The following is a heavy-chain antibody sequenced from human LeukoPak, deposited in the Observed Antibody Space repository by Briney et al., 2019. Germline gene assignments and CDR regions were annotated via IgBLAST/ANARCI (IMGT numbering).Heavy chain of an antibody. Sequence: GGSLRLSCAASGFTFSSYGMHWVRQAPGKGLEWVAVISYDGSNKYYADSVKGRYTISRDNSKNTLYLQMNSLRAEDTAVYYCAKGYCTGGVCYAPFDYWGQGTLVTVSS. J-gene: IGHJ4*02. D-gene: IGHD2-8*02. V-gene: IGHV3-30*18. CDR3: AKGYCTGGVCYAPFDY. CDR1: GFTFSSYG. CDR2: ISYDGSNK.